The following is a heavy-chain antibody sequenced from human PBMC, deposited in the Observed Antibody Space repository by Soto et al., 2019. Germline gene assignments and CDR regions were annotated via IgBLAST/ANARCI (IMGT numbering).Heavy chain of an antibody. Sequence: EVQLVESGGDLVQPGGSLRLSCAASGFTFRDYWMSWVRQAPGKGLEWVANIKGDGREYNYADSVKGRFTISRDNAKNSLYLQMNSLRPEDTAVFYCGRERPSGLVDLDYWGQGTLVTVSS. V-gene: IGHV3-7*01. J-gene: IGHJ4*02. CDR3: GRERPSGLVDLDY. CDR1: GFTFRDYW. CDR2: IKGDGREY. D-gene: IGHD3-9*01.